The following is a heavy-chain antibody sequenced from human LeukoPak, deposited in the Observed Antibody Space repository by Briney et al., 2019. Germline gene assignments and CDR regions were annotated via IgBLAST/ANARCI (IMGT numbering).Heavy chain of an antibody. J-gene: IGHJ5*02. Sequence: GGSLRLSCVASGFSFSNYWMYWGRQAPGKGLGWVSRINSDGSYTDYADSAKGRFTISRDNAKDTLYLQMHSLRADDTAVYYCARADNWQSGGAWGQGTLVTVSS. CDR2: INSDGSYT. CDR1: GFSFSNYW. V-gene: IGHV3-74*01. CDR3: ARADNWQSGGA. D-gene: IGHD1-1*01.